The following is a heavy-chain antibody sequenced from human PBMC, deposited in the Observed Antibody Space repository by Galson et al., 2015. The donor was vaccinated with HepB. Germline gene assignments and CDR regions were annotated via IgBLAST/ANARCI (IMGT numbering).Heavy chain of an antibody. Sequence: SVKVSCKASGGTFSSYAISWVRQAPGQGLEWMGGIIPIFGTANYAQKFQGRVTITADESTSTAYMELSSLRSEDTAVYYCARVLWDSRYGAAAGPGAYYYYYMDVWGKGTTVTVSS. CDR1: GGTFSSYA. J-gene: IGHJ6*03. CDR2: IIPIFGTA. V-gene: IGHV1-69*13. D-gene: IGHD6-13*01. CDR3: ARVLWDSRYGAAAGPGAYYYYYMDV.